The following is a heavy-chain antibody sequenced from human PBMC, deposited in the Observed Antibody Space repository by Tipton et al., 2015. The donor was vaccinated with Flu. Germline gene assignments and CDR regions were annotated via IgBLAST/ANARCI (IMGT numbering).Heavy chain of an antibody. D-gene: IGHD3-16*02. CDR2: IHRSGYT. V-gene: IGHV4-38-2*02. CDR1: GDSIGSRYY. CDR3: ARGHSYGYRGYDYIWGSYRHNPYYFDY. Sequence: TLSLTCSVSGDSIGSRYYWGWIRQPPGKGLEWIGNIHRSGYTYHNPSLKSRVTISVDTSKNQFSLKLTSVTAADTAVYYCARGHSYGYRGYDYIWGSYRHNPYYFDYWGRGTLVTVSS. J-gene: IGHJ4*02.